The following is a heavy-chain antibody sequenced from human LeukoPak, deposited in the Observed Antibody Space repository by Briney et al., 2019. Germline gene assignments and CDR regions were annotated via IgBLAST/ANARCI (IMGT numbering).Heavy chain of an antibody. CDR2: IRSKADNYAT. CDR1: GFTFSGSP. Sequence: GGSLRLSCAASGFTFSGSPILWVRQASGKGLEWVGRIRSKADNYATAYAASVQGRCTISRDDSKSTAYLQLNSLKTEDTAVYYCATCARNFYCYRFDYWGQGTLVTVSS. V-gene: IGHV3-73*01. D-gene: IGHD2-2*02. CDR3: ATCARNFYCYRFDY. J-gene: IGHJ4*02.